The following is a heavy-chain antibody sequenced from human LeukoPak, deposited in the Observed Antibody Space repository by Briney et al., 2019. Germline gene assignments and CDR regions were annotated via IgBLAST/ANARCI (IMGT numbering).Heavy chain of an antibody. D-gene: IGHD3-10*01. J-gene: IGHJ5*02. Sequence: GESLKISCKASGYSFTSYWIGWVRQMPGKGLEWMGIIYPDDSDTRYSPSFQGQVTMSADKSISTAYLQGGSLKASATAMYYCARRSLHYYGSGSYRDWFDPWGQGTLVTVSS. CDR1: GYSFTSYW. V-gene: IGHV5-51*03. CDR3: ARRSLHYYGSGSYRDWFDP. CDR2: IYPDDSDT.